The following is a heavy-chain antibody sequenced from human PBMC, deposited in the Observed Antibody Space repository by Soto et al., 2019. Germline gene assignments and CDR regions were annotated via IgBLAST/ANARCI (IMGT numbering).Heavy chain of an antibody. D-gene: IGHD3-10*01. CDR3: ARQGFYGSGSMGWFDP. CDR2: IYPGDSDT. J-gene: IGHJ5*02. Sequence: GESLKISCKDSGYSFTNYWIGWVRQMPGKGLEWMGIIYPGDSDTRYSPSFQGQVTISADKSISTAYLQWSSLKASDTAMCYCARQGFYGSGSMGWFDPWGQGTLVTVSS. V-gene: IGHV5-51*01. CDR1: GYSFTNYW.